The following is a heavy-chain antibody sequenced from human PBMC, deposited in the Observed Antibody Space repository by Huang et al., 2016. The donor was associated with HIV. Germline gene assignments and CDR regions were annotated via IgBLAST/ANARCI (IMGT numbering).Heavy chain of an antibody. J-gene: IGHJ5*02. V-gene: IGHV4-59*08. CDR1: GDSMRRQY. CDR2: AFNTGST. D-gene: IGHD3-16*01. Sequence: QVQLQESGPGLVKPSETLSLTCSVSGDSMRRQYWSWLRQPPGKGLQWIGTAFNTGSTNDTPSVQTRVTISLDTSRSQFSLTIKSVTPADTAVYYCAQEKSFGNWANNWFDPWGQGTLVAVSS. CDR3: AQEKSFGNWANNWFDP.